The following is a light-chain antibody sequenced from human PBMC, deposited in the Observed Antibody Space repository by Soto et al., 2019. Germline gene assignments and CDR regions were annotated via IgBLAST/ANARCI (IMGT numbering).Light chain of an antibody. CDR1: QGISSY. Sequence: AIRMTQSPSSLSASTVDRVTITCRASQGISSYLAWYQQKPGKAPKLLIYAASTLQSGVPSRFSGSGSGTDFTLTISSLQPEDSATYYCQHADSFPLITFGQGTRLEI. V-gene: IGKV1-8*01. CDR3: QHADSFPLIT. J-gene: IGKJ5*01. CDR2: AAS.